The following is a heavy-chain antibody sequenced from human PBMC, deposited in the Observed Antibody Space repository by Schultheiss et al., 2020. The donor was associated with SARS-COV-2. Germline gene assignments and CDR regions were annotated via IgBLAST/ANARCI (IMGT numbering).Heavy chain of an antibody. CDR3: AATVRLGGLSLGS. V-gene: IGHV1-58*02. D-gene: IGHD3-16*02. CDR1: GFIFTSSA. CDR2: IVVGSGNT. Sequence: SVKVSCKASGFIFTSSAMQWVRQARGQRLEWIGWIVVGSGNTNYAQKFQERVTITRDMSTSTAHMELRSLRIEDTAVYYGAATVRLGGLSLGSWGQGTLVTVSS. J-gene: IGHJ5*02.